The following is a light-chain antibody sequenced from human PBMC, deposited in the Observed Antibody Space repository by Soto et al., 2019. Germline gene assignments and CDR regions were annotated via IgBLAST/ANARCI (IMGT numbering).Light chain of an antibody. CDR3: QQYNSYWET. V-gene: IGKV1-5*01. J-gene: IGKJ1*01. Sequence: DIQMTQSPSTLSASVGDRVTITCRASQSISSWLAWYQQKPGKAPKLLIYDASSLESGVPSRFSGSGSGTEFTLTISSLQPDDFETYYCQQYNSYWETFGQGTKV. CDR2: DAS. CDR1: QSISSW.